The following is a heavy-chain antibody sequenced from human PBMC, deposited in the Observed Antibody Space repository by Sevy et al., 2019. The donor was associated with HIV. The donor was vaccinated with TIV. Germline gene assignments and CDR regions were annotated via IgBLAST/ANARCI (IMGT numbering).Heavy chain of an antibody. CDR1: GFTFSSYA. D-gene: IGHD3-10*01. Sequence: GGSLRLSCAASGFTFSSYAMSWVRQAPGKGLEWVSGLSGSGGSTNYADSVKGRFTISRDNSKNTRYLQMNSLRAEDTAVYYCAKDRVWELGDAFDIWGQGTMVTVSS. J-gene: IGHJ3*02. V-gene: IGHV3-23*01. CDR2: LSGSGGST. CDR3: AKDRVWELGDAFDI.